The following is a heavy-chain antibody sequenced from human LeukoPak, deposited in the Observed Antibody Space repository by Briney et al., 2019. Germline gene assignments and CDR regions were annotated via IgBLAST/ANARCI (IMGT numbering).Heavy chain of an antibody. CDR1: GFTFSSYS. D-gene: IGHD2-2*01. CDR3: ARDQTVVPAAMLLSGYYYYGMDV. CDR2: ISSSSSYI. Sequence: PGGSLRLSCAASGFTFSSYSMNWVRQAPGKGLEWVSSISSSSSYIYYADSVKGRFTISRDNAKNSLYLQMNSLRAEDTAVYYCARDQTVVPAAMLLSGYYYYGMDVWGQGTTVTVSS. V-gene: IGHV3-21*03. J-gene: IGHJ6*02.